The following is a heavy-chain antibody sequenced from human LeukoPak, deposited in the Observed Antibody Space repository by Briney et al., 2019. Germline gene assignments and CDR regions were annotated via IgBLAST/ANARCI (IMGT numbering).Heavy chain of an antibody. J-gene: IGHJ4*02. D-gene: IGHD6-19*01. V-gene: IGHV3-11*06. CDR1: GFTFSDYY. CDR2: ISSSSSYT. CDR3: AKDSVLPVAGLDY. Sequence: GGSLRLSCAASGFTFSDYYMSWIRQAPGKGLEWVSYISSSSSYTNYADSVKGRFTISRDNAKNSLYLQMNSLRAEDTAVYYCAKDSVLPVAGLDYWGQGALVTVSS.